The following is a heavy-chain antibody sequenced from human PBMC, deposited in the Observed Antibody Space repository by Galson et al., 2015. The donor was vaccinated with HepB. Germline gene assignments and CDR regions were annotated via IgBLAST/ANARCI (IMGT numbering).Heavy chain of an antibody. CDR2: IYPGDSDT. D-gene: IGHD3-22*01. V-gene: IGHV5-51*01. Sequence: QSGAEVKKPGESLKISCKGSEYSFTSYWIGWVRQMPGKGLEWMGIIYPGDSDTRYSPSFQGQVTISADKSISTAYLQWSSLKASDTAMYYCARQASDYDSSGYYNPRYYFDYWGQGTLVTVSS. CDR1: EYSFTSYW. J-gene: IGHJ4*02. CDR3: ARQASDYDSSGYYNPRYYFDY.